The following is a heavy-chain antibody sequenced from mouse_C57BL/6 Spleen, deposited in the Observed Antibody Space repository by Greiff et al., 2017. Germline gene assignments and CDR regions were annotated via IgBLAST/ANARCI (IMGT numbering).Heavy chain of an antibody. V-gene: IGHV5-4*01. CDR2: ISDGGSYT. CDR3: ARVLTAQADYYAMDY. Sequence: EVQLVESGGGLVKPGGSLKLSCAASGFTFSSYAMSWVRQTPEKRLEWVATISDGGSYTYYPDNVKGRFTISRDNAKNNLYLQMSHLKSEDTAMYYCARVLTAQADYYAMDYWGQGTSVTVSS. J-gene: IGHJ4*01. D-gene: IGHD3-2*02. CDR1: GFTFSSYA.